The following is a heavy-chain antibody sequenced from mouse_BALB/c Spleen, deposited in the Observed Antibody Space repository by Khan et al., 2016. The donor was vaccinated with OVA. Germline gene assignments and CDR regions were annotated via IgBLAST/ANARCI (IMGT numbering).Heavy chain of an antibody. D-gene: IGHD1-1*01. CDR1: GYTFTSYY. Sequence: QVQLKQSGAELVKPGASVKLSCKASGYTFTSYYMHWVKQRPGQGLEWIGEINPSNGGTNANEKFKSKATLTVDKSSSTAYMEVSSLTSEDSAVYYCTRGGYGSPFAYWGQGTLVTVSA. V-gene: IGHV1S81*02. CDR3: TRGGYGSPFAY. CDR2: INPSNGGT. J-gene: IGHJ3*01.